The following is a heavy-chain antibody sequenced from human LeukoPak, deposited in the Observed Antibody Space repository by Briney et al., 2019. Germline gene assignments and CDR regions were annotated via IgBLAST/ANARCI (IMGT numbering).Heavy chain of an antibody. J-gene: IGHJ4*02. CDR1: GYTFTSYD. CDR3: ARGGQLLSLYIDY. D-gene: IGHD2-2*01. Sequence: ASVKVSCKASGYTFTSYDINWVRQAPGQGLEWMGIINPSGGSTSYAQKFQGRVTMTRDMSTSTVYMELSSLRSEDTAVYYCARGGQLLSLYIDYWGQGTLVTVSS. V-gene: IGHV1-46*01. CDR2: INPSGGST.